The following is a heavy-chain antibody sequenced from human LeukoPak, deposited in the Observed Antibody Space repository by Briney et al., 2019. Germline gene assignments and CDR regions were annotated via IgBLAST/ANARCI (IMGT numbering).Heavy chain of an antibody. CDR3: ARDMQQELGPGGWFDP. V-gene: IGHV4-39*02. CDR2: FSYSGST. D-gene: IGHD1-26*01. Sequence: SETLSLTCTVSGGSISSSGYYWGWIRQPPGKGLEWIGSFSYSGSTYYNPSLKSRLTISLDTSKSQFSLRLSSVTAADTAVYYCARDMQQELGPGGWFDPWGQGTLVTVSS. CDR1: GGSISSSGYY. J-gene: IGHJ5*02.